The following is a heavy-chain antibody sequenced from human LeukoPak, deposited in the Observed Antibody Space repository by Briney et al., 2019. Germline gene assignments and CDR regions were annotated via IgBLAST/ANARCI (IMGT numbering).Heavy chain of an antibody. J-gene: IGHJ6*02. D-gene: IGHD3-3*01. CDR1: GYTFTSYG. V-gene: IGHV1-18*01. CDR3: ARGVVYLYYYYYGMDV. CDR2: ISAYNGNT. Sequence: GASVKVSCRASGYTFTSYGISWVRQAPGQGLEWMGWISAYNGNTNYAQKLQGRVTMTTDTSTSTAYMELRSLRSDDTAVYYCARGVVYLYYYYYGMDVWGQGTTVTVSS.